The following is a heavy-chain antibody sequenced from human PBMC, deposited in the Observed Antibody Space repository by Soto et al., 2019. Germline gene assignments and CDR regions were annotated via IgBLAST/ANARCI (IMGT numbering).Heavy chain of an antibody. J-gene: IGHJ6*02. V-gene: IGHV4-31*03. Sequence: PSETLSLTCTVSGGSISSGGYYWSWIRQHPGKGLEWIGYIYYSGSTYYNPSLKSRVTISVDTSKNQFSLKLSSVTAADTAVYNCARDRYEYSAYDPQRPYYYYGMDVWGQGTTVTVSS. CDR3: ARDRYEYSAYDPQRPYYYYGMDV. CDR1: GGSISSGGYY. CDR2: IYYSGST. D-gene: IGHD5-12*01.